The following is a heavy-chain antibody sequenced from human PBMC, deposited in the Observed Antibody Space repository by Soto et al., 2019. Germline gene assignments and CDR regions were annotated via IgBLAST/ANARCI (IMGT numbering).Heavy chain of an antibody. V-gene: IGHV3-23*01. CDR3: AFNSGSGSYYFDY. CDR2: ISGGGETT. CDR1: GFTFSSYA. D-gene: IGHD3-10*01. Sequence: EVQLLESGGGLVQPGGSLRLSCAASGFTFSSYAMWWVRQAPGKGLECVSAISGGGETTYYADSVKGRFTISRDNSKNTLNLQINSLRAEDTAVYYCAFNSGSGSYYFDYWGQGTLVTVSS. J-gene: IGHJ4*02.